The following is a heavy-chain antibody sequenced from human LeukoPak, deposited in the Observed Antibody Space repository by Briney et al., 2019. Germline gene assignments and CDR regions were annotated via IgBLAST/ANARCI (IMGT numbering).Heavy chain of an antibody. Sequence: ASVNVSCKASGYTFTSYGISWMRQAPGQGLEWMGWISAYNGNTNYAQELQGRVTMTTDTSTSTAYMELRSLRSDDTAVCYCARLTPDSDYYDSSGYYSWFDPWGQGTLVTVSS. V-gene: IGHV1-18*01. CDR3: ARLTPDSDYYDSSGYYSWFDP. CDR2: ISAYNGNT. J-gene: IGHJ5*02. D-gene: IGHD3-22*01. CDR1: GYTFTSYG.